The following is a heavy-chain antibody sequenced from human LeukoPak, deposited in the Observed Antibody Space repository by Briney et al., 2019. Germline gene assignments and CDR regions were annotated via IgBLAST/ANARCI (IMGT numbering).Heavy chain of an antibody. D-gene: IGHD2-2*01. CDR1: GYTLTELS. Sequence: ASVKVSCKVSGYTLTELSMHWVRPAPGKGLEWMGGFDPEDGETIYAQKFQGRVTMTEDTSTDTAYMELSSLRSEDTAVYYCATEYCSSTSCSLHPRAEYFQHWGQGTLVTVSS. J-gene: IGHJ1*01. V-gene: IGHV1-24*01. CDR2: FDPEDGET. CDR3: ATEYCSSTSCSLHPRAEYFQH.